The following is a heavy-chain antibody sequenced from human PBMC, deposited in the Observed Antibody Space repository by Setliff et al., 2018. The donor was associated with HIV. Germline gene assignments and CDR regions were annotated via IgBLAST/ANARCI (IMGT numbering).Heavy chain of an antibody. J-gene: IGHJ3*01. CDR3: ARARGDRFAGGGFDV. Sequence: GGSLRLSCIASGFNFSNYGMHWVRQAPGKGLEWVSFIWNDKSNKYYSDSVKGRFAISRDNPENTLFLQMNNLRADDTAKYYCARARGDRFAGGGFDVWGQRTMVTVSS. V-gene: IGHV3-33*01. D-gene: IGHD3-16*01. CDR2: IWNDKSNK. CDR1: GFNFSNYG.